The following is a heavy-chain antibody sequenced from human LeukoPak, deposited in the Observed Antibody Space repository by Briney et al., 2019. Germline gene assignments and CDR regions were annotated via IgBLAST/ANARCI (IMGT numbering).Heavy chain of an antibody. J-gene: IGHJ3*02. V-gene: IGHV3-48*04. CDR2: ISRSSDTT. CDR3: ARPSGSSWYPAFDM. Sequence: GALRLSCAASGFTFSSYAMNWVRQAPGKGLEWVSYISRSSDTTWYADSVKGRFTISRDNAKNSLFLQMNSLRAEDTAVYYCARPSGSSWYPAFDMWGQGTMVTVSS. CDR1: GFTFSSYA. D-gene: IGHD6-13*01.